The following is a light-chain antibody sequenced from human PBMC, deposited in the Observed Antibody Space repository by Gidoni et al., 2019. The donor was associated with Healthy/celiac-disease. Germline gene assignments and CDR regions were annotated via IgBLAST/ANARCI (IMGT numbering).Light chain of an antibody. CDR3: QQLNSYPQT. CDR1: QGISSY. V-gene: IGKV1-9*01. CDR2: AAS. Sequence: DIQLTQSPSFLSASVADRVTITCRASQGISSYLAWYQQKPGKAPKLLIYAASTLQSGVPSRFSGSGSGTEFTLTISSLQPEDFATYYCQQLNSYPQTFGPGTKVDIK. J-gene: IGKJ3*01.